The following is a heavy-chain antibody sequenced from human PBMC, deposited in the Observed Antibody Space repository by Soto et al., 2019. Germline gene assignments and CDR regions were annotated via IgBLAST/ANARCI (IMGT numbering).Heavy chain of an antibody. CDR1: GFTFSSYA. V-gene: IGHV3-30-3*01. D-gene: IGHD5-12*01. CDR3: ARGVGRDGYPEGIYYYYYGMDV. Sequence: GGSLRLSCAASGFTFSSYAMHWVRQAPGKGLEWVAVISYDGSNKYYADSVKGRFTISRDNSKNTLYLQMNSLRAEDTAVYYCARGVGRDGYPEGIYYYYYGMDVWGQGTTVTVSS. J-gene: IGHJ6*02. CDR2: ISYDGSNK.